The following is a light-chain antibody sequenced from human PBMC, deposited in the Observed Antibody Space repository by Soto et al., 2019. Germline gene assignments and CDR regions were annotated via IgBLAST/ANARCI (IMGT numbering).Light chain of an antibody. CDR1: QSIDTD. CDR3: QQRNMWART. CDR2: DAS. J-gene: IGKJ1*01. Sequence: EIVLTQSPATLSVSPGERATLSCRASQSIDTDLGWYQQKRGQAPRLLIYDASHRAIGIPGRFSGSGSGTDFTLTIRSLEPEDSAVYYCQQRNMWARTFGQGTKVEI. V-gene: IGKV3-11*01.